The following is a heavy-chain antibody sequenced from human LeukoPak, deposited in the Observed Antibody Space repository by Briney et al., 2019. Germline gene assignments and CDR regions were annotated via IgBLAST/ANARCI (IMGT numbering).Heavy chain of an antibody. J-gene: IGHJ4*02. Sequence: GASVKVSCKASGGTFRSYAISWVRQAPGQGLEWMGGILPIFGTANYAQKFQGRVTITADKSTSTAYMELSSLRSEDTAVYYCARAGVSYYDSSGYYRYWGQGTLVTVSS. D-gene: IGHD3-22*01. CDR2: ILPIFGTA. V-gene: IGHV1-69*06. CDR3: ARAGVSYYDSSGYYRY. CDR1: GGTFRSYA.